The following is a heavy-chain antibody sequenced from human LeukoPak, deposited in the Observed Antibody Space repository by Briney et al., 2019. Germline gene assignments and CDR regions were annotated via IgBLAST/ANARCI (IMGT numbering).Heavy chain of an antibody. J-gene: IGHJ4*02. CDR1: GFTFSDYY. Sequence: PGGSLRLSCAASGFTFSDYYMSWIRQAPGKGLEWVSYISSSGSTIYYADSVKGRFTISRDNAKNSLYLQMNSLRAEDTAVYYCARDSSTVTENYFDYWGQGTLVTVSS. CDR3: ARDSSTVTENYFDY. D-gene: IGHD4-17*01. V-gene: IGHV3-11*01. CDR2: ISSSGSTI.